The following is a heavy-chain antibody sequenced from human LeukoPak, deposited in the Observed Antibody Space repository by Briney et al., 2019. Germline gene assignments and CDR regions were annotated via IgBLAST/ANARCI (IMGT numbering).Heavy chain of an antibody. Sequence: SGTLSLTCTVSGDSITSGTYYWSWIRQPAGKGLEYIGRIRASGSTDYDPSLKSRLTISVDTSKNQFSLRLSFVTAADAAVYYCARGVGSSESNWFDPWGQGTLVTVSS. CDR3: ARGVGSSESNWFDP. D-gene: IGHD3-10*01. CDR2: IRASGST. J-gene: IGHJ5*02. V-gene: IGHV4-61*02. CDR1: GDSITSGTYY.